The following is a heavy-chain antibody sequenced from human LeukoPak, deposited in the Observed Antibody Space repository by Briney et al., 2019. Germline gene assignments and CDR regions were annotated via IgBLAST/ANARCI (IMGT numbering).Heavy chain of an antibody. Sequence: PGGSLRLSCAASGFTFSSYEMNWVRQPPGKGPEWVSYVSGSGSTIYYADSVKGRFTISRDNAKTSLYLQMNSLRVEDTAVYYCARVAAVGKGVFDYWGQGTLVTVSS. CDR2: VSGSGSTI. V-gene: IGHV3-48*03. J-gene: IGHJ4*02. D-gene: IGHD6-13*01. CDR3: ARVAAVGKGVFDY. CDR1: GFTFSSYE.